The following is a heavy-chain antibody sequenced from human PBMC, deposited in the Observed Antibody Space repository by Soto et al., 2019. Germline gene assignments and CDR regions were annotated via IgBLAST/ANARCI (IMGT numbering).Heavy chain of an antibody. J-gene: IGHJ4*02. CDR3: ARDYSSGWRNFDY. D-gene: IGHD6-19*01. CDR1: GGTFSSYA. V-gene: IGHV1-69*13. CDR2: IIPIFGTA. Sequence: ASVKVSCKASGGTFSSYAISWVRQAPGQGLEWMGGIIPIFGTANYAQKFQGRVTITADESTSTAYMELSSLRSEDTAVYYCARDYSSGWRNFDYWGQGTRVTVSS.